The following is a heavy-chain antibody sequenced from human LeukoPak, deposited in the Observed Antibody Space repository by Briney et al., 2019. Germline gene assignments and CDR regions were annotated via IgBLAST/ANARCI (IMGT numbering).Heavy chain of an antibody. CDR2: ISGGGGST. CDR1: VWIYSNYA. Sequence: GWSVTLTRASSVWIYSNYAMSGVRQAPWRGLEWVSAISGGGGSTYYADAVKGRFTISRDNSKNTLYLQMNSLRAEDTAVYYCAKDRSGSFGAFDIWGQGTMVTVSS. D-gene: IGHD6-13*01. CDR3: AKDRSGSFGAFDI. J-gene: IGHJ3*02. V-gene: IGHV3-23*01.